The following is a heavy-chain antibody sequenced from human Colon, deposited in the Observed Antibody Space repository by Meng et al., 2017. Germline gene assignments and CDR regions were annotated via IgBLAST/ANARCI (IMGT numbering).Heavy chain of an antibody. CDR2: MTGIERTT. J-gene: IGHJ4*02. CDR3: AGHGGYSY. CDR1: GFIVSKDA. V-gene: IGHV3-23*04. Sequence: VPLVESGGGLRQPGGSLRLSCAVSGFIVSKDAMEWVRQAPGKGLEWVSSMTGIERTTSYADSVKGRFTISRDDSKNTLYLQMNSLRAEDTAVYYCAGHGGYSYLGQGTLVTASS. D-gene: IGHD5-18*01.